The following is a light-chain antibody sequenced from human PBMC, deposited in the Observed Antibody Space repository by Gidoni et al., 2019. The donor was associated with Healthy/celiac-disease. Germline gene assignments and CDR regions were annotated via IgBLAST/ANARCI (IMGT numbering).Light chain of an antibody. CDR1: QSISSY. V-gene: IGKV1-39*01. CDR2: AAS. J-gene: IGKJ3*01. Sequence: DIQMTQSPSSLSASVGDRVTITCPASQSISSYLNWYQQKPGKAPKLLIYAASSLQSGVPSRFSGSGSGTDFTLTISSLQPEDFATYYCQQSYSTPFTFGPGTKVDIK. CDR3: QQSYSTPFT.